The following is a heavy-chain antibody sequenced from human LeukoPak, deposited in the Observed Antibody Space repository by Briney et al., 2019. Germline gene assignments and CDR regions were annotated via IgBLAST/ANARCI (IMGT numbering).Heavy chain of an antibody. CDR2: ISYDGSNK. J-gene: IGHJ4*02. Sequence: GGSLRLSCAASGFTFSSYGMHWVRQAPGKGLEWVAVISYDGSNKYYADSVKGRFTISRDNSKSTLYLQMNSLRAEDTAVYYCAKAGLTTVTTRHFDYWGQGTLVTVSS. CDR3: AKAGLTTVTTRHFDY. D-gene: IGHD4-17*01. V-gene: IGHV3-30*18. CDR1: GFTFSSYG.